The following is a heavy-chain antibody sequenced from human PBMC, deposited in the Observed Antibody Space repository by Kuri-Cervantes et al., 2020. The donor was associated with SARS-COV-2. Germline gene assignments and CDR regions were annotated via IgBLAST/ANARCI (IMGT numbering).Heavy chain of an antibody. D-gene: IGHD5-12*01. CDR1: GGSISSSSYY. CDR3: ARSFMVASYFDY. J-gene: IGHJ4*02. Sequence: ESLKISCTVSGGSISSSSYYRGWIRQPPGKGLEWIGSIYYSGSTYYNPSLKSRVTISLETSKSQFSLKLSSMTAADTAVYYCARSFMVASYFDYWGQGILVTVSS. V-gene: IGHV4-39*01. CDR2: IYYSGST.